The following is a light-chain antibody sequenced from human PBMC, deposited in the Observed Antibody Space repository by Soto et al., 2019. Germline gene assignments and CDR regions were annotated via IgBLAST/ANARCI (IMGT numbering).Light chain of an antibody. V-gene: IGKV3-20*01. Sequence: EIVLTQSPGTLSLSPGETAILSCRASQSVSSSYLAWYQQKPGQAPRLLIYGGSSRATGIPDRFSGGGSGTDFTLTISRLEPEDFEVYLCHQYADSPPTFGPGTKVDI. CDR3: HQYADSPPT. CDR1: QSVSSSY. CDR2: GGS. J-gene: IGKJ3*01.